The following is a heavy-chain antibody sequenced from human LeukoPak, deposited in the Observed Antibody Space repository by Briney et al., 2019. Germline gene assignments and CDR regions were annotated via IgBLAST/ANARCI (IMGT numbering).Heavy chain of an antibody. Sequence: GGSLRLSCAASGFTFSSYSMTWVRQAPGKGLEWVSYISSSSSTIYYADSVKGRFTISRDNAKNSLYLQMNSLRDDDTAVYYCARGHYGLDVWGQGTTVTVSS. CDR3: ARGHYGLDV. CDR1: GFTFSSYS. J-gene: IGHJ6*02. CDR2: ISSSSSTI. V-gene: IGHV3-48*02.